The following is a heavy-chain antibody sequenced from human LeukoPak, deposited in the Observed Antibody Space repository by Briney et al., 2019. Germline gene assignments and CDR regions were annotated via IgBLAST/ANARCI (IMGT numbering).Heavy chain of an antibody. J-gene: IGHJ4*02. D-gene: IGHD2/OR15-2a*01. CDR1: GGSFSGYY. CDR3: ASSQNIVVVHY. V-gene: IGHV4-34*01. CDR2: INHSGST. Sequence: PSETLSLTCAVYGGSFSGYYWSWIRQPPGKGLEWIGEINHSGSTNYNPSLKSRVTISVDTSKNQFSLKLSSVTAADTAVYYCASSQNIVVVHYWGQGTLVTVPS.